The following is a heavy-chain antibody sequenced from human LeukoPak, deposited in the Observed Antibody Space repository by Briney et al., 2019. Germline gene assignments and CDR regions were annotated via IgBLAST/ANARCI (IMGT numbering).Heavy chain of an antibody. Sequence: PGGFLRLSCAASGFTFSSYAMSWVRQAPGKGLEWVSAISGSGGSTYYADSVKGRFTISRDNSKNTLYLQMNSLRAEDTAVYYCAKGTRITIFGVVIYWGQGTLVTVSS. CDR2: ISGSGGST. J-gene: IGHJ4*02. CDR1: GFTFSSYA. V-gene: IGHV3-23*01. CDR3: AKGTRITIFGVVIY. D-gene: IGHD3-3*01.